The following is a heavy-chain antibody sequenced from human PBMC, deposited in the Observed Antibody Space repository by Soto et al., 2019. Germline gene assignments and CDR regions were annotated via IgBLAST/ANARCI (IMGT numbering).Heavy chain of an antibody. J-gene: IGHJ5*01. CDR1: GGTFSSYA. Sequence: ASVKVSCKASGGTFSSYAISWVRQAPGQGLEWMGGIIPIFGTANYAQKFQGRVTITADKSTSTAYMELSSLRSEDTTVYYCARVVGATKRFGSWGRGSLVTVSS. V-gene: IGHV1-69*06. CDR3: ARVVGATKRFGS. CDR2: IIPIFGTA. D-gene: IGHD1-26*01.